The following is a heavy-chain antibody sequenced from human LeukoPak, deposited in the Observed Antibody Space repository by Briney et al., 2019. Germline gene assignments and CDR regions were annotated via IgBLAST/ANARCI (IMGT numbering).Heavy chain of an antibody. J-gene: IGHJ6*03. CDR2: IYHSGST. V-gene: IGHV4-38-2*02. CDR3: ARGLRRGYYYYYYMDI. Sequence: SETLSLTCTVSGYSISSGYYWGWIRQPPGKGLEWIGSIYHSGSTYYNPSLKSRVTISVDTSKNQFSLKLSSVTAADTAVYYCARGLRRGYYYYYYMDIWGKGTTVTISS. D-gene: IGHD3-10*01. CDR1: GYSISSGYY.